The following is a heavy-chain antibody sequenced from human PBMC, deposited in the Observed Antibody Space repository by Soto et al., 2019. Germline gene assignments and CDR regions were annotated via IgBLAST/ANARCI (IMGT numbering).Heavy chain of an antibody. CDR1: GYTFTSYA. CDR2: INAGNGNT. CDR3: ARSSSSWYNYYYGMDV. V-gene: IGHV1-3*01. Sequence: ASVKVSCKASGYTFTSYAMHWVRQAPGQRLEWMGWINAGNGNTKYSQKFQGRVTITRDTSASTAYMELSSLRSEDTAVYYCARSSSSWYNYYYGMDVWGQGTTVTVS. D-gene: IGHD6-13*01. J-gene: IGHJ6*02.